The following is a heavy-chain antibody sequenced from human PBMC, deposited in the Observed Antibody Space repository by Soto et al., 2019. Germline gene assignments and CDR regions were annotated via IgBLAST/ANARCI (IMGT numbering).Heavy chain of an antibody. CDR1: GPNFVLSF. Sequence: SLTPSCAASGPNFVLSFMIWMRQRHGKGRECVSFISHNSDYTNYADSVRGRFTISRDNDKSSIYLQVNSLGADYTAVYYCANIHCGSLDYWGQGTLVTVSS. CDR3: ANIHCGSLDY. J-gene: IGHJ4*02. V-gene: IGHV3-11*06. D-gene: IGHD2-21*02. CDR2: ISHNSDYT.